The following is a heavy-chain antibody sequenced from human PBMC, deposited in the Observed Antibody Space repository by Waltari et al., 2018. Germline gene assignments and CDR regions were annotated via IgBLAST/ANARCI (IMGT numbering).Heavy chain of an antibody. CDR2: ITGRSDFR. D-gene: IGHD3-16*01. Sequence: EVKLVESGGGLVQPGVSVRLSLVVSGFTLTSHSLAWVRQAPGKGLEWVASITGRSDFRYHADSVTGRFTISRDNAQNSVFLQMNSLRAEDTAVYYCARDFGGRAHTPQIDYWGQGTLVTVSS. V-gene: IGHV3-21*01. CDR3: ARDFGGRAHTPQIDY. J-gene: IGHJ4*02. CDR1: GFTLTSHS.